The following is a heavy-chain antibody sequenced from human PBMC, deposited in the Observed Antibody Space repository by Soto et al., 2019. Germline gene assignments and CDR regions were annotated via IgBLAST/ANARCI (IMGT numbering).Heavy chain of an antibody. V-gene: IGHV3-30*18. CDR2: VSHDGRNT. Sequence: VQLVESGGGVVQPGRSLRLSCAASGFTFSAYAMPWVRQAPGKGLEWVAVVSHDGRNTHYADSVNGRFTISRDSSKSTVSLEMTSLRAEDTAVYYCAKVGRQWLVTSDVNYWGHGALVTVSS. D-gene: IGHD6-19*01. CDR3: AKVGRQWLVTSDVNY. J-gene: IGHJ4*01. CDR1: GFTFSAYA.